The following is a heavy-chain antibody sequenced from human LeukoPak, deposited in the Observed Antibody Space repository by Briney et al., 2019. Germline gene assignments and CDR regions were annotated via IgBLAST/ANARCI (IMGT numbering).Heavy chain of an antibody. CDR1: GGSISSRSYY. CDR3: ARDRGDGMDV. CDR2: ISDSGNS. V-gene: IGHV4-39*07. Sequence: SETLSLTCTVSGGSISSRSYYWGWIRQPPGKGLVWIGKISDSGNSYYSPSLRSRVAISIDTSKNQFSLKLSSVTAADTAVYYCARDRGDGMDVWGLGTTVTVSS. J-gene: IGHJ6*02.